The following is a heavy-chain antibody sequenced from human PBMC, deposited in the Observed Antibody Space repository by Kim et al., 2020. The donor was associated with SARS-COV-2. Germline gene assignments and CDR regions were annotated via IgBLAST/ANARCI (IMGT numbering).Heavy chain of an antibody. V-gene: IGHV3-23*01. D-gene: IGHD5-18*01. CDR2: ISGSGGST. Sequence: GGSLRLSCAASGFTFSSYAMSWVRQAPGKGLEWVSAISGSGGSTYYADSVKGRFTISRDNSKNTLYLQMNSLRAEDTAVYYCAKCPESGYSYGYSFDYWGQGTLVTVSS. CDR1: GFTFSSYA. CDR3: AKCPESGYSYGYSFDY. J-gene: IGHJ4*02.